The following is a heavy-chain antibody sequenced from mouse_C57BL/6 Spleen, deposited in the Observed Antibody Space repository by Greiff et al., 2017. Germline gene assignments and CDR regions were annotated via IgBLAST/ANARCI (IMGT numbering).Heavy chain of an antibody. Sequence: VMLVEPGGGLVQPGGSLSLSCAASGFTFTGYYMSWVRPPPGKALEWLGFIRNTASGYTTEYSAPVKGRFTISRDNSQSILYLQMNALRADDSATYYCARYRHFPHYAMDYWGQGTSVTVSS. CDR3: ARYRHFPHYAMDY. CDR1: GFTFTGYY. J-gene: IGHJ4*01. CDR2: IRNTASGYTT. V-gene: IGHV7-3*01.